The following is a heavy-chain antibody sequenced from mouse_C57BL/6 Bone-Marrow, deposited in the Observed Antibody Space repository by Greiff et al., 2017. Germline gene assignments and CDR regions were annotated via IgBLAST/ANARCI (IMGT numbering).Heavy chain of an antibody. CDR2: IDPSDSCT. Sequence: QVQLQQPGAELVRPGTSVKLSCKASGYTFTSYWMHWVKQRPGRGLEWIGMIDPSDSCTKYNQQFKGKDTLTVDTSSSTAYMQLSSLTSEDSAVYYCSGDGYLDYFDYWGQGTTLTVSS. J-gene: IGHJ2*01. D-gene: IGHD2-3*01. CDR3: SGDGYLDYFDY. V-gene: IGHV1-59*01. CDR1: GYTFTSYW.